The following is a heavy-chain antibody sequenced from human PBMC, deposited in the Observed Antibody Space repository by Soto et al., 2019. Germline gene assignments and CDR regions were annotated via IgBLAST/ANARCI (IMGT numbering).Heavy chain of an antibody. CDR1: GCTFTCYY. CDR2: IYPNGART. J-gene: IGHJ4*02. CDR3: ARDPIGGGAPYYVDY. D-gene: IGHD3-16*01. V-gene: IGHV1-2*02. Sequence: ASVKVSCKAFGCTFTCYYMHWVRQAPGQGLVWMGWIYPNGARTRYAQKFQGRVTMTRDTSISTAYVEFHRLTSDDTAVYYCARDPIGGGAPYYVDYWGQGSLVTVSS.